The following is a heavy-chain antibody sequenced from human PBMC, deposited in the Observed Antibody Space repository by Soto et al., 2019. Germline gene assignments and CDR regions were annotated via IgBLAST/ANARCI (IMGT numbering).Heavy chain of an antibody. CDR2: IYWDDDK. V-gene: IGHV2-5*02. Sequence: QITLKESGPTLVKPTQTLTLTCTFSGFSLSTSGVGVGWIRQPPGKALEWLALIYWDDDKRYSPSLKSRLTITKDTSKNQVVLTMTNMDPVDTATYYCAHIRAVVTGIDAFDIWGQGTMVTVSS. CDR3: AHIRAVVTGIDAFDI. D-gene: IGHD2-15*01. J-gene: IGHJ3*02. CDR1: GFSLSTSGVG.